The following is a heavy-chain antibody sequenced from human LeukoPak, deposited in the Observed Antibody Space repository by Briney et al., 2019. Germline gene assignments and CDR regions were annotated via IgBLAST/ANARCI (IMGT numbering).Heavy chain of an antibody. J-gene: IGHJ4*02. Sequence: GGSLRLSCAASGLTFSSYSMNWVRQAPGKGLEWVSSISSSSSYIYYADSVKGRSTISRDNAKNSLYLQMNSLRAEDTAVYYCARDLGRVWGMITFGGVDYWGQGTLVTVSS. CDR1: GLTFSSYS. D-gene: IGHD3-16*01. CDR2: ISSSSSYI. CDR3: ARDLGRVWGMITFGGVDY. V-gene: IGHV3-21*01.